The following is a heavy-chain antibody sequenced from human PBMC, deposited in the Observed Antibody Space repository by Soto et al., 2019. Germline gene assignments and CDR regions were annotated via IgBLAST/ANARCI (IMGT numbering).Heavy chain of an antibody. Sequence: ASVRGACNASGYTFTTAGIIFVRQAPGQGLEWMGWISAYNGNTNYAQKLQGRVTMTTDTSTSTAYMELRSLRSDDTAVYYCAREKDYYDSSGSEYYFDYWGQGTLVTVSS. CDR2: ISAYNGNT. CDR1: GYTFTTAG. CDR3: AREKDYYDSSGSEYYFDY. D-gene: IGHD3-22*01. J-gene: IGHJ4*02. V-gene: IGHV1-18*01.